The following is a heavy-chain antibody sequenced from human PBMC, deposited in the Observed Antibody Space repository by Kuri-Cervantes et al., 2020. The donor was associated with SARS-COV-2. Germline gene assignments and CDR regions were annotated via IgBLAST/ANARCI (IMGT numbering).Heavy chain of an antibody. CDR1: GYSFTTYS. CDR2: ICPYDSTT. D-gene: IGHD3-16*01. Sequence: GESLKVSCKASGYSFTTYSIAWVRQKPGKGLEWMGTICPYDSTTTYGPSFQGQVTISADKSVDNAYLQWNNLRAADTAIYYCARRFGTNWFDLWGQGTLVTVSS. CDR3: ARRFGTNWFDL. V-gene: IGHV5-51*01. J-gene: IGHJ5*02.